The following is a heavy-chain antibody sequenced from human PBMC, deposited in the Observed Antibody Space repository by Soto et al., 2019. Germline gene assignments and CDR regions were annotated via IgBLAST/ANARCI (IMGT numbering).Heavy chain of an antibody. D-gene: IGHD6-13*01. J-gene: IGHJ4*02. CDR2: VYHSGST. V-gene: IGHV4-38-2*02. CDR1: GYSITSGYF. Sequence: PSETLSLTCAVSGYSITSGYFWAWIRQPPGKGLEWIGSVYHSGSTYFNPSLKSRVTISVDTSKNHFSLRLSSVTATDTAVYYCAREWSSSWYIDYWGQGTLVTVSS. CDR3: AREWSSSWYIDY.